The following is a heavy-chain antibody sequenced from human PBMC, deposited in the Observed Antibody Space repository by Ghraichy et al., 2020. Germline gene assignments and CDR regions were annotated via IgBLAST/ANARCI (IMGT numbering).Heavy chain of an antibody. J-gene: IGHJ4*02. CDR1: GDTFRTPV. V-gene: IGHV1-8*01. D-gene: IGHD7-27*01. CDR3: TRNIALTGDFDY. Sequence: ASVKVSCKTGGDTFRTPVTRFLREASLQLEKRKGWMHPNSGDTGYAQRFQGRITMTRDTSINTAYMELSSLTSEDTAVYYCTRNIALTGDFDYWGQGSLVTGSS. CDR2: MHPNSGDT.